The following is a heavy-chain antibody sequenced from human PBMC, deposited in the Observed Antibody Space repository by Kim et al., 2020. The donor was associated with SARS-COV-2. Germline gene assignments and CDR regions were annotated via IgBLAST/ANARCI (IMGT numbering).Heavy chain of an antibody. CDR2: ISYIGSA. CDR1: GGSISSYY. Sequence: SETLSLTCTVSGGSISSYYWSWIRQPPGKGLEWIGYISYIGSATYNPSLKRRVAISVDTSNNQFSLRLTSVTAADTAVYYCTAYYYDRVRGFDPWGQGTL. D-gene: IGHD3-22*01. V-gene: IGHV4-59*08. J-gene: IGHJ5*02. CDR3: TAYYYDRVRGFDP.